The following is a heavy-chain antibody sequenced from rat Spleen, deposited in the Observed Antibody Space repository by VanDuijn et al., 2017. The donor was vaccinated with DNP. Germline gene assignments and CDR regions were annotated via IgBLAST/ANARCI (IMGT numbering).Heavy chain of an antibody. V-gene: IGHV3-3*01. CDR3: ATEALDY. CDR2: IKSAGST. J-gene: IGHJ2*01. CDR1: GYSITSNFK. Sequence: EVQLQESGPGLVKPSQSLSLTCSVTGYSITSNFKWSWIRKFPGNNLEWMGYIKSAGSTDYNPSLKSRISITRDTSKNQFFLQVSSVSSEDSGTYYCATEALDYWGQGVMVTVSS.